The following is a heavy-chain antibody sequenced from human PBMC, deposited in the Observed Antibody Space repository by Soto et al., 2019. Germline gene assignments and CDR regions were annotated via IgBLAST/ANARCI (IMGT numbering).Heavy chain of an antibody. J-gene: IGHJ4*02. CDR1: GFTFSNAW. CDR3: TTDPSGSSTSCCDPDFDY. CDR2: IKSKTDGGTT. V-gene: IGHV3-15*01. Sequence: GGSLRLSCAASGFTFSNAWMSCVRQAPGKGLEWVGRIKSKTDGGTTDYAAPVKGRFTISRDDSKNTLYLQMNSLKTEDTAVYYCTTDPSGSSTSCCDPDFDYWGQGTLVTVSS. D-gene: IGHD2-2*01.